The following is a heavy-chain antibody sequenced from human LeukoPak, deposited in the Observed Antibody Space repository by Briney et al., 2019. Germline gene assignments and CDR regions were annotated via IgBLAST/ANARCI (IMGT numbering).Heavy chain of an antibody. CDR3: ARHVAVAGNWFAP. CDR2: VTYSGSI. J-gene: IGHJ5*02. Sequence: SSETLSLTCTVSGGSISVISYFWAWIRQPPGEGLEWIGSVTYSGSIYYNPSLKSRVTMSEDTSNNQFSLNLTSLTAADTAVYYCARHVAVAGNWFAPWGRGTLVTVSS. CDR1: GGSISVISYF. D-gene: IGHD6-19*01. V-gene: IGHV4-39*01.